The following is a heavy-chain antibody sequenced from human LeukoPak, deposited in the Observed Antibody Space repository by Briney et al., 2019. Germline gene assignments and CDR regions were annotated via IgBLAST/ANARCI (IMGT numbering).Heavy chain of an antibody. Sequence: QSGGSLRLSCAASGFTSSRHNMNWVRQAPGKGPEWVSYISSSSSTIYYADSVKGRFTISRDNAKNSLYLQMNSLRDEDTAVYYCARDLRLDYWGQGALVTVSS. J-gene: IGHJ4*02. CDR1: GFTSSRHN. CDR3: ARDLRLDY. CDR2: ISSSSSTI. V-gene: IGHV3-48*02.